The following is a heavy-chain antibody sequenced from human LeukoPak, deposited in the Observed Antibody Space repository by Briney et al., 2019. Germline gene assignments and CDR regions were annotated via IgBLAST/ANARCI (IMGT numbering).Heavy chain of an antibody. CDR2: IIPILGIA. Sequence: SVKVSCKASGGTFSSYAISWVRQAPGQGLEWMGRIIPILGIANYAQKFQGRVTITADKSTSTAYMELSSLRSEDTAVYYYARPYDSSGYYFDYWGQGTLVTVSS. J-gene: IGHJ4*02. CDR3: ARPYDSSGYYFDY. V-gene: IGHV1-69*04. D-gene: IGHD3-22*01. CDR1: GGTFSSYA.